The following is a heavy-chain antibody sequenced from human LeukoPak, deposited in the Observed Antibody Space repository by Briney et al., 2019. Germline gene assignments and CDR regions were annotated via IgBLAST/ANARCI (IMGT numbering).Heavy chain of an antibody. J-gene: IGHJ3*02. Sequence: SETLCLTCSASGGSISDYYWSWIRQPAGRGLEWVGRIYSSGSTNYNPSLKSRVTMSVDTSKNQFSLNLTSVPAADTAMYYCARDSNGARAFDMWGQGTMVTVSP. CDR1: GGSISDYY. CDR2: IYSSGST. CDR3: ARDSNGARAFDM. V-gene: IGHV4-4*07. D-gene: IGHD4-11*01.